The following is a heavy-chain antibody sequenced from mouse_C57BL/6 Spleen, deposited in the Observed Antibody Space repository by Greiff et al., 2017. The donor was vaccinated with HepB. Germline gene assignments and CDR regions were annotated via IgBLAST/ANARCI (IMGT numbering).Heavy chain of an antibody. D-gene: IGHD1-1*01. CDR3: ARNDYYYGSTFDY. J-gene: IGHJ2*01. CDR2: IYPGDGDT. Sequence: QVQLQQSGPELVKPGASVKISCKASGYAFSSSWMNWVKQRPGKGLEWIGRIYPGDGDTNYNGKFKGKATLTADKSSSTAYMQLSSLTSEDSAVYFWARNDYYYGSTFDYWGQGTTLTVSS. CDR1: GYAFSSSW. V-gene: IGHV1-82*01.